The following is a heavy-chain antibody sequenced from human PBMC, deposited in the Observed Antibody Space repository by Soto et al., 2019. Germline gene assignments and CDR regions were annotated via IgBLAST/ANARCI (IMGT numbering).Heavy chain of an antibody. J-gene: IGHJ4*02. CDR3: MRDFQGY. CDR2: IKGDGSEK. Sequence: EVQLVESGGGLVQPGGSLRLSCAASGFTFSSFWMTWVRQAPGKGLECVANIKGDGSEKFYADSVKGRFTISRDNAMNSLYLQMNSLRAEDTATYYCMRDFQGYWGQGTLVTVSS. CDR1: GFTFSSFW. V-gene: IGHV3-7*01.